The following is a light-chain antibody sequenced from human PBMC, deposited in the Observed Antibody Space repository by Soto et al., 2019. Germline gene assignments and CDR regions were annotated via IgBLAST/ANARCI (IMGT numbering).Light chain of an antibody. CDR1: QSISSW. CDR3: QHHGT. Sequence: DIQMTQSPSTLSASVGDRVTITCRASQSISSWLAWYQQKPGKAPKLLIYDASSLESGVPSRFSGSGSGTEFTLTISSLQPDDFATYSCQHHGTFGQGTKVDIK. J-gene: IGKJ1*01. CDR2: DAS. V-gene: IGKV1-5*01.